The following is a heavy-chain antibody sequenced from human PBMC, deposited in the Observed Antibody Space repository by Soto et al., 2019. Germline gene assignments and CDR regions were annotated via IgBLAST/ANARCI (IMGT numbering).Heavy chain of an antibody. Sequence: ASVKVSCKASGYTFTGYYMHWVRQAPGQGLEWMGWINPNSGGTNYAQKFQGRVTMTRDTSISTAYMELSRLRSDDTAVYYCARDSGSYSWFDPWGQGTLVTVSS. CDR1: GYTFTGYY. CDR2: INPNSGGT. CDR3: ARDSGSYSWFDP. J-gene: IGHJ5*02. V-gene: IGHV1-2*02. D-gene: IGHD1-26*01.